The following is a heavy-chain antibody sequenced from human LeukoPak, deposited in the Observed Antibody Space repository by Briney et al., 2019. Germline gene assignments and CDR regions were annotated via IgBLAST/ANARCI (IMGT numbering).Heavy chain of an antibody. D-gene: IGHD6-19*01. CDR3: ARDHTAVAGTSDY. Sequence: PGRSLRLSCAASGFTFSSYAMHWVRQAPGKGLEWVAIISYDGSNKFYADSVKGRFTISRDNAKNSLYLQMNSLRAEDTAVYYCARDHTAVAGTSDYWGQGTLVTVSS. V-gene: IGHV3-30*03. J-gene: IGHJ4*02. CDR1: GFTFSSYA. CDR2: ISYDGSNK.